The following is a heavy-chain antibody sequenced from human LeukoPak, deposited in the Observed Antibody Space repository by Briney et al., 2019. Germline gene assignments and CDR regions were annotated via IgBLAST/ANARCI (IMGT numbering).Heavy chain of an antibody. CDR3: ARGGSNPYYFDY. J-gene: IGHJ4*02. Sequence: PSETLSLTCTVSGGSISSYYWSWIRQPPGKGLEWIGEINHSGSTNYNPSLKSRVTISVDTSKNQFSLKLSSVTAADTAVYYCARGGSNPYYFDYWGQGTLVTVSS. CDR1: GGSISSYY. D-gene: IGHD3-10*01. V-gene: IGHV4-34*01. CDR2: INHSGST.